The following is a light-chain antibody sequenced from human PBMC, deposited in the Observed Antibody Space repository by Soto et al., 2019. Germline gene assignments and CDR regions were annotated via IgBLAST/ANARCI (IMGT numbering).Light chain of an antibody. CDR1: QSVSSSY. V-gene: IGKV3-20*01. CDR2: GAS. CDR3: QQYSSSPPNT. J-gene: IGKJ4*01. Sequence: EIVLTQSPGTLSLSPGERATLSCRASQSVSSSYLAWYQQKPGQAPRLLIYGASSRATGIPDRFSGSGSGTDFTLTISRLEPEHFAVYYCQQYSSSPPNTFGGGTKVDIK.